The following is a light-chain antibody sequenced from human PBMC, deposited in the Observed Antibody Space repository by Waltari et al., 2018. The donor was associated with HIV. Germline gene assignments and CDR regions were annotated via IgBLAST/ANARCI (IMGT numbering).Light chain of an antibody. CDR1: TTDVGYYNY. CDR3: ASYTTRKTRV. J-gene: IGLJ3*02. Sequence: QSALTQPASVSGSLGQSLTISCTGTTTDVGYYNYVSWYQYHPGKAPKLIIYEVSDRPSGVSNRFSGSKSGNTASLTISGLQAEDETDYYCASYTTRKTRVFGGGTKLFVL. V-gene: IGLV2-14*01. CDR2: EVS.